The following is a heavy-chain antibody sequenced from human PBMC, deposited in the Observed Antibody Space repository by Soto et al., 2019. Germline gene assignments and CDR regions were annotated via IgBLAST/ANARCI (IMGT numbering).Heavy chain of an antibody. CDR3: AKMENFGSLNWYVP. J-gene: IGHJ5*02. CDR2: MNPGSGDT. V-gene: IGHV1-8*02. D-gene: IGHD3-10*01. Sequence: QVQMVQSGAEVKKPGASVKVSCKASGYTFTNNDVSWVRQATGQGLEWMGWMNPGSGDTAYAQKFQGRITMTRDIFIATGDMELYSLTYEDTAIHYCAKMENFGSLNWYVPWGQGTLVTVSS. CDR1: GYTFTNND.